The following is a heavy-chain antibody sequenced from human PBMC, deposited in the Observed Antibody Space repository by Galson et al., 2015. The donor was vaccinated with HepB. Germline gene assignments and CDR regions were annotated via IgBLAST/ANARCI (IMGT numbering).Heavy chain of an antibody. D-gene: IGHD6-13*01. Sequence: LSLTCAVYGGSFSGYYWSWIRQPPGKGLEWIGEINHSGSTNYNPSLKSRVTISVDTSKNQFSLKLSSVTAADTAVYYCARVAGIAAPYYYFDYWGQGTLVTVSS. J-gene: IGHJ4*02. CDR2: INHSGST. V-gene: IGHV4-34*01. CDR3: ARVAGIAAPYYYFDY. CDR1: GGSFSGYY.